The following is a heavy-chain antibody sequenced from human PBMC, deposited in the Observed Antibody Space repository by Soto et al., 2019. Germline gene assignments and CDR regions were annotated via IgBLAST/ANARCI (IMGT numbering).Heavy chain of an antibody. D-gene: IGHD2-2*01. V-gene: IGHV4-34*01. Sequence: ASETLSLTCAVYGGSFSGYYWSWIRQPPGKGLEWIGEINHSGSTNYNPSLKSRVTISVDTSKNQFSLKLSSVTAADTAVYYCTRGQGYCSSTSCPNHYYYYGMDVWGQGTTVTVSS. CDR1: GGSFSGYY. J-gene: IGHJ6*02. CDR3: TRGQGYCSSTSCPNHYYYYGMDV. CDR2: INHSGST.